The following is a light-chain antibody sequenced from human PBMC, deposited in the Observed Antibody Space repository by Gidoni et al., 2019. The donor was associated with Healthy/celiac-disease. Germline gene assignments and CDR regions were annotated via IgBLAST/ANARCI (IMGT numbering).Light chain of an antibody. V-gene: IGKV1-5*03. CDR3: QQYNSYSET. Sequence: FQMPHSPSTLSASVGYRVTITCRASQSISSWLAWYQQKPGKAPTLLIYKASSLESGVPSRFSGRGSGTEFTLTISSLQPDDFATYYCQQYNSYSETFGQGTKVEIK. CDR1: QSISSW. J-gene: IGKJ1*01. CDR2: KAS.